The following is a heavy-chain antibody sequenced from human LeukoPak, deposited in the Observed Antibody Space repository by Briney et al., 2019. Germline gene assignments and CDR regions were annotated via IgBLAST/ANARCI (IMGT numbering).Heavy chain of an antibody. D-gene: IGHD2-8*01. CDR3: ARCRGTNGVCSYYYYGMDV. CDR1: GGSISSSNW. V-gene: IGHV4-4*02. CDR2: IYHSGST. Sequence: SGTLSLTCAVSGGSISSSNWWSWVRQPPGKGLEWIGEIYHSGSTNYNPSLKSRVTISVDKSKNQFSLKLSSVTAEDTAVYYCARCRGTNGVCSYYYYGMDVWGQGTTVTVSS. J-gene: IGHJ6*02.